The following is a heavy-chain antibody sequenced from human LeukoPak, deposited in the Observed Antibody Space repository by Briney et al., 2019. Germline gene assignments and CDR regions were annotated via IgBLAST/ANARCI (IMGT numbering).Heavy chain of an antibody. CDR3: ARSGYSYGPFDY. CDR2: IYHSGST. CDR1: GGSISSGGYS. V-gene: IGHV4-30-2*01. Sequence: SETLSLTCAVSGGSISSGGYSWSWIRQPPGKGLEWIGDIYHSGSTYYNPSLKSRVTISVDMSKNQFSLKLSSVTAADTAVYYCARSGYSYGPFDYWGQGTLVTVSS. J-gene: IGHJ4*02. D-gene: IGHD5-18*01.